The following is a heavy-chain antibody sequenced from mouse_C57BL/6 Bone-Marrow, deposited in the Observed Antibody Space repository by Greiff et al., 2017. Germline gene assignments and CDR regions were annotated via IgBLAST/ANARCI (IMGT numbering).Heavy chain of an antibody. J-gene: IGHJ4*01. D-gene: IGHD4-1*01. V-gene: IGHV1-54*01. CDR1: GYAFTNYL. Sequence: QVQLQQSGAELVRPGTSVKVSCKASGYAFTNYLIEWVKQRPGQGLEWIGVINPGSGGTNYNEKFKGKATLTADKSYSTAYMQLSSLTSEDSAVYFCARRVGREYAMDYWGQGTSVTVSA. CDR2: INPGSGGT. CDR3: ARRVGREYAMDY.